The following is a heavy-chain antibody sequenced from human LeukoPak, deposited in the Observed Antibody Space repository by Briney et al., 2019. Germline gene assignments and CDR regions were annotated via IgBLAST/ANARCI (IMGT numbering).Heavy chain of an antibody. J-gene: IGHJ4*02. Sequence: GGSLRLSCAASGFTFSSYGMHWVRQAPGKGLEWVAVIWYDGSNKYYADSVKGRFTISRDNSKTTLYLQMNSLRAEDTAVYYCARERIGIAVAGPLDYWGQGTLVTVSS. V-gene: IGHV3-33*01. CDR3: ARERIGIAVAGPLDY. CDR2: IWYDGSNK. D-gene: IGHD6-19*01. CDR1: GFTFSSYG.